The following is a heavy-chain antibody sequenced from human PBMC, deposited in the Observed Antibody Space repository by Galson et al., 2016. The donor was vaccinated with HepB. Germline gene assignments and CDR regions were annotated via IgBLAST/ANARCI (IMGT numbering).Heavy chain of an antibody. Sequence: SLRLSCAASGFTFSNFAVHWVRQAPGKGLEWVAVMSYDGGNKYYADSVKGRFTISRDNSKNTLFLQMNSLRAEDTAVYYCARDKSGGYYGSGTYLRNYYAMDVWGQGTMVTVSS. J-gene: IGHJ6*02. D-gene: IGHD3-10*01. CDR3: ARDKSGGYYGSGTYLRNYYAMDV. CDR1: GFTFSNFA. CDR2: MSYDGGNK. V-gene: IGHV3-30*04.